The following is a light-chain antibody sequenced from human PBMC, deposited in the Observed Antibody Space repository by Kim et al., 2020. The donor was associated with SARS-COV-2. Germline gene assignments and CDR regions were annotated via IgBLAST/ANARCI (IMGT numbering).Light chain of an antibody. V-gene: IGKV1D-13*01. Sequence: AIQLTQSPSSLSASVGDRVTITCRASQGISSALAWYQQKPGKAPKLLIYDASSLESGVPSRFSGSGSGTDFTLTISSLQPEDFATYYCQQFNNYATFGGGTKVDIK. CDR2: DAS. CDR3: QQFNNYAT. CDR1: QGISSA. J-gene: IGKJ4*01.